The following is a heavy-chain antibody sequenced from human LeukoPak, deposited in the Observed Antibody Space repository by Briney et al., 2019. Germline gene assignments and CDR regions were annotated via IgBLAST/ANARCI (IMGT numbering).Heavy chain of an antibody. CDR1: GFSVSSNY. CDR3: ARDRGYSCGY. V-gene: IGHV3-53*01. D-gene: IGHD5-18*01. CDR2: IYSDGDT. J-gene: IGHJ4*02. Sequence: GGSLRLSCAASGFSVSSNYMSWVRQAPGKGLEWVSVIYSDGDTYYVDSVKGRFTISRDNSKNTLYLQMNSLRAEDTAVYYCARDRGYSCGYWGQGTLVTVSS.